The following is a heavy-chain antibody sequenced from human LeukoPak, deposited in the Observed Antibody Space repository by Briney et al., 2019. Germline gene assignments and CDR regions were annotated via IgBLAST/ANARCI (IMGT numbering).Heavy chain of an antibody. J-gene: IGHJ3*02. V-gene: IGHV3-73*01. CDR3: TRHGGRDYYDSSEDAFDI. CDR1: GFTFSSYW. D-gene: IGHD3-22*01. Sequence: GGSLRLSCAASGFTFSSYWMNWVRQAPGMGLEWVGRIRSKTHTYATAYAASVKGRFTISRDDSKNTAYLQMNSLKTEDTAVYYCTRHGGRDYYDSSEDAFDIWGQGTMVTVSS. CDR2: IRSKTHTYAT.